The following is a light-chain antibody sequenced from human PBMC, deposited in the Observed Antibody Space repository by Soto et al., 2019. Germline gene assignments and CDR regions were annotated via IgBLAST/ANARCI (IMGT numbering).Light chain of an antibody. Sequence: EIVLTQSPGTLSLSPGARASLSCRARQSLSSSNYLAWYQQRPGQAPRLLIYGASNRATGIPDRFSGSGCGTDFTLTISRLEPEDFAVYYCQQYGSSPRAFGQGTKVDIK. CDR1: QSLSSSNY. CDR2: GAS. V-gene: IGKV3-20*01. CDR3: QQYGSSPRA. J-gene: IGKJ1*01.